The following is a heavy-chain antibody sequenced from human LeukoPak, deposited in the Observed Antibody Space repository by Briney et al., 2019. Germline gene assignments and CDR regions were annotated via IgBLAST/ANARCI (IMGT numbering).Heavy chain of an antibody. V-gene: IGHV4-39*07. Sequence: WVRQAPGKTLEWIGSIYSSGSTYYNSSLKSRVIILIDTAKNHFSLSLSSVTAADTAVYYCARSDGYGLVGIWGQGTMVTVSS. J-gene: IGHJ3*02. D-gene: IGHD3-10*01. CDR2: IYSSGST. CDR3: ARSDGYGLVGI.